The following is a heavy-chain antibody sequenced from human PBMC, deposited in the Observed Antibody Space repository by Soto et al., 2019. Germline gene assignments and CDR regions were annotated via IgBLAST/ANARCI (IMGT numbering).Heavy chain of an antibody. CDR2: INAGNGNT. J-gene: IGHJ4*02. CDR1: GYTFTSYA. D-gene: IGHD6-19*01. V-gene: IGHV1-3*01. CDR3: ARDEGSGWFRKVGY. Sequence: ASVKVSCKASGYTFTSYAMHWVRQAPGQRLEWMGWINAGNGNTKYSQKFQGRVTITRDTSASTAYMELSSLRSEDTAVYYCARDEGSGWFRKVGYWGQGTLVTVS.